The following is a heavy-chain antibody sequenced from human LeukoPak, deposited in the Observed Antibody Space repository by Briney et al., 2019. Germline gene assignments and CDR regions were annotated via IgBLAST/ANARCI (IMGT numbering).Heavy chain of an antibody. CDR1: GGTFSSYA. Sequence: EASVKVSCKASGGTFSSYAISWVRQAPGQGLEWMGRIIPILGIANYAQKFQGRVTITADKSTSTAYMELSSLRSEDTGVYYCARGDYSYYFDYWGQGTLVTVSS. CDR3: ARGDYSYYFDY. V-gene: IGHV1-69*04. D-gene: IGHD3-10*01. CDR2: IIPILGIA. J-gene: IGHJ4*02.